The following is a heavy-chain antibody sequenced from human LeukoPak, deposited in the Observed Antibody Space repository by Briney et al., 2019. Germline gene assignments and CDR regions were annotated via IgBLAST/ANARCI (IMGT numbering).Heavy chain of an antibody. D-gene: IGHD3-10*01. Sequence: PSETLSLTCTVSGGSISSYYWSWIRQPPGKGLEWIGYIYYSGSTNYNPSLKSRVTISVDTSKNQFSLKLSSVTAADTAVYYCARDNHNYYFDYWAREPWSPSPQ. CDR3: ARDNHNYYFDY. J-gene: IGHJ4*02. CDR2: IYYSGST. CDR1: GGSISSYY. V-gene: IGHV4-59*01.